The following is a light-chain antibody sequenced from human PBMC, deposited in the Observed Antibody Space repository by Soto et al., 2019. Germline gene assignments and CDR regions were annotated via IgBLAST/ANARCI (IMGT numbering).Light chain of an antibody. J-gene: IGKJ5*01. CDR3: QQYGNSPFT. CDR1: QSVSSSY. Sequence: EIVLTQSPGPLSLSPGERATLSCRASQSVSSSYLAWYQQKPGQAPRLIIYGASTRATGIPDRFSGSESGTDFTLTISRLEPEDVVVYYCQQYGNSPFTFGQGTRLEIK. V-gene: IGKV3-20*01. CDR2: GAS.